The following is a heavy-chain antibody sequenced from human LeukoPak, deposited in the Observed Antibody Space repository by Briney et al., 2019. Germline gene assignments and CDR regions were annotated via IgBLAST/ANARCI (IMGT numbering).Heavy chain of an antibody. J-gene: IGHJ6*02. Sequence: ASVKVSCKASGYTFTSYGISLVRLAPGQGLEWMGWISVYNGNTNYAQKLQGRVTMTTDTSTSTAYMELRSLRSDDTAVYYCARDPARSYGMDVWAKGPRSPSP. D-gene: IGHD2-2*01. V-gene: IGHV1-18*01. CDR1: GYTFTSYG. CDR2: ISVYNGNT. CDR3: ARDPARSYGMDV.